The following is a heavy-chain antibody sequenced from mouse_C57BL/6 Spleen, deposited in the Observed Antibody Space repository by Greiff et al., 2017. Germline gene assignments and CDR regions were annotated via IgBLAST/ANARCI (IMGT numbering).Heavy chain of an antibody. CDR3: ARHYYGSSPYWYFDV. CDR2: IDPSDSET. D-gene: IGHD1-1*01. V-gene: IGHV1-52*01. Sequence: VKLQQPGAELVRPGSSVKLSCKASGYTFTSYWMHWVKQRPIQGLEWIGNIDPSDSETHYNQKFKDKATLTVDKSSSTAYMQLSSLTSEDSAVYYCARHYYGSSPYWYFDVWGTGTTVTVSS. CDR1: GYTFTSYW. J-gene: IGHJ1*03.